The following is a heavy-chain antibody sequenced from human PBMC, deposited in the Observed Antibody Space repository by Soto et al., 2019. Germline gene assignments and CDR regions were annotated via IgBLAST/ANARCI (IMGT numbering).Heavy chain of an antibody. Sequence: PGGSLRLSCAASGFTFSSYSMNWVRQAPGKGLEWVSSISSSSSYIYYADSVKGRFTISRDNAKNSLYLQMNSLRAEDTAVYYCARDSYYDFWSGYYTSYYFDYWGQGTLVTVSS. CDR1: GFTFSSYS. V-gene: IGHV3-21*01. CDR2: ISSSSSYI. J-gene: IGHJ4*02. CDR3: ARDSYYDFWSGYYTSYYFDY. D-gene: IGHD3-3*01.